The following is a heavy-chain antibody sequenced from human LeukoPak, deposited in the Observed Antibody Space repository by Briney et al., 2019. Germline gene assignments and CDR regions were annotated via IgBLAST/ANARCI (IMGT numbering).Heavy chain of an antibody. V-gene: IGHV4-39*01. CDR2: IFYIGTT. Sequence: SETLSLTCTVSGGYISSSRFYCGCIRPPPGKWLEWIGTIFYIGTTYYNPSLKNRVTISVDRNKNHFSLKLTSVTAADTAVYYCERHSVTEMIFGFDNWGEGSLVSVRS. D-gene: IGHD3/OR15-3a*01. CDR1: GGYISSSRFY. J-gene: IGHJ4*02. CDR3: ERHSVTEMIFGFDN.